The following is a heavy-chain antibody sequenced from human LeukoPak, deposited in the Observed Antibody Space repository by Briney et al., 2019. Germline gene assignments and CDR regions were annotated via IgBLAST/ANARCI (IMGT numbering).Heavy chain of an antibody. CDR1: GFTFSSYG. Sequence: GGSLRLSCAASGFTFSSYGMHWVRQAPGKGLEWVAFIRYDGSNKYYADSVKGRFTISRDNSKNTLYLQMNSLRAEDTAVYYCAKGNPGMRVALYYFDYWGQGTLVTVSS. D-gene: IGHD1-14*01. CDR3: AKGNPGMRVALYYFDY. CDR2: IRYDGSNK. J-gene: IGHJ4*02. V-gene: IGHV3-30*02.